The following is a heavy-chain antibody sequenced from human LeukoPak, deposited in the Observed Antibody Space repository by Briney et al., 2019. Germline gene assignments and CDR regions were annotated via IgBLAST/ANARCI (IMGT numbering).Heavy chain of an antibody. CDR1: GGTFSSYA. CDR2: IIPIFGTA. D-gene: IGHD3-10*01. Sequence: SVKVSCKASGGTFSSYAISWVRQAPGQGLEWMGGIIPIFGTANYAQKFQGRVTITADKSTSTAYMELSSLRSEDTAVYYCVREGTGSSLSEYFQHWGQGTLVTVSS. J-gene: IGHJ1*01. V-gene: IGHV1-69*06. CDR3: VREGTGSSLSEYFQH.